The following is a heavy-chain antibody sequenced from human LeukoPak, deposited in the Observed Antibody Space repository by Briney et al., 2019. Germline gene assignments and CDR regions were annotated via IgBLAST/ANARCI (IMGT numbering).Heavy chain of an antibody. CDR2: IHYSGST. J-gene: IGHJ5*02. V-gene: IGHV4-39*01. D-gene: IGHD1-1*01. CDR1: GXSISSSSYQ. Sequence: SETLSLTCSVSGXSISSSSYQWGWIRQPPGRGLEWIGNIHYSGSTYYNPSLKSRVTISVDTYKKQFSLKLSSVTAAYTAVYYRAPRVLNLFQPWGQGNPVTVSS. CDR3: APRVLNLFQP.